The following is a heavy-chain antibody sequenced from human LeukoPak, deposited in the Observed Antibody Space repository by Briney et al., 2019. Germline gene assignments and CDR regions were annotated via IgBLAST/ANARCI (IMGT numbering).Heavy chain of an antibody. D-gene: IGHD6-19*01. CDR3: ARDSGLAVAGTTLD. V-gene: IGHV1-69*10. CDR1: GGTFSSYA. J-gene: IGHJ4*02. Sequence: SVKVSCKASGGTFSSYAISWVRQAPGQGLERMGGIIPILGIANYAQKFQGRVTITADKSTSTAYMELSSLRSEDTAVYYCARDSGLAVAGTTLDWGQGTLVTVSS. CDR2: IIPILGIA.